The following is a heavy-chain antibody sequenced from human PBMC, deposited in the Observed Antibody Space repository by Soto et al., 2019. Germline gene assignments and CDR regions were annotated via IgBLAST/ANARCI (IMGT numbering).Heavy chain of an antibody. CDR3: ARDRVVVTAICDY. J-gene: IGHJ4*02. V-gene: IGHV3-74*01. CDR1: GFTFSSYW. D-gene: IGHD2-21*02. CDR2: INSEGSST. Sequence: EVQLVESGGGLVQPGGSLRLSCAASGFTFSSYWMHWVRQAPGKGLVWVSRINSEGSSTSYADSVKGRVTISRDNAKNTLYQQMNSLRTEDTAVYYCARDRVVVTAICDYWGQGTLVTVSS.